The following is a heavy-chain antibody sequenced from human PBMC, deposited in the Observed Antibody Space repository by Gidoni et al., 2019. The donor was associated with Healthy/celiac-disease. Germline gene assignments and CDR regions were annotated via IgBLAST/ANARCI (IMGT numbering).Heavy chain of an antibody. D-gene: IGHD5-18*01. J-gene: IGHJ6*02. CDR1: GFTFGSYA. CDR3: ARGYGAMAYYGMDV. Sequence: QVQLVESGGGVVQPGSSLRLSCAASGFTFGSYAMHWVRQAPGKGLEWVAVISYDGSNKYYADSAKGRFTISRDNSKNTLYLQMNSLRAEDTAVYYCARGYGAMAYYGMDVWGQGTTVTVSS. V-gene: IGHV3-30-3*01. CDR2: ISYDGSNK.